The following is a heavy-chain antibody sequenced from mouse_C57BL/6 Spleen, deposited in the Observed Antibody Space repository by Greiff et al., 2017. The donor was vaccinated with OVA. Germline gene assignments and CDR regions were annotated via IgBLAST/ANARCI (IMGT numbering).Heavy chain of an antibody. V-gene: IGHV14-4*01. J-gene: IGHJ4*01. CDR3: TSITTVVAHYYAMDY. CDR1: GFNIKDDY. D-gene: IGHD1-1*01. CDR2: IDPENGDT. Sequence: EVKLMESGAELVRPGASVKLSCTASGFNIKDDYMHWVKQRPEQGLEWIGWIDPENGDTEYASKFQGKATITADTSSNTAYLQLSSLTSEDTVVYYCTSITTVVAHYYAMDYWGQGTSVTVSS.